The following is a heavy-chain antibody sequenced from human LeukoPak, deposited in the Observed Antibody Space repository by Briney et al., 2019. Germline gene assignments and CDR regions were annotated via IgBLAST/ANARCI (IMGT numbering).Heavy chain of an antibody. CDR2: IYYSGST. J-gene: IGHJ4*02. D-gene: IGHD3-3*01. Sequence: SETLSLTCAVSGGSISSSKWWSWVRQPPGKGLEWIGEIYYSGSTNYNPSLKSRVTISVDTSKNQFSLKLSSVTAADTAVYYCANGRSGYYTQDWGQGTLVTVSS. V-gene: IGHV4-4*02. CDR1: GGSISSSKW. CDR3: ANGRSGYYTQD.